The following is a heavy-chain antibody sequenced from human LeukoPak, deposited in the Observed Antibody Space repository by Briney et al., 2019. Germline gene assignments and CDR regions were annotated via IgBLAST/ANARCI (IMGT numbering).Heavy chain of an antibody. CDR1: GFTFSSYA. CDR3: AKDVSLLWFGELANFDY. V-gene: IGHV3-23*01. CDR2: ISGSGGST. Sequence: PGGSLRLSCAASGFTFSSYAMSWVRQAPGKGLEWVSAISGSGGSTYYADSVKGRFTISRDNSKNTLYLQMNSLRAEDTAVYYCAKDVSLLWFGELANFDYWGQGTLVTVSS. J-gene: IGHJ4*02. D-gene: IGHD3-10*01.